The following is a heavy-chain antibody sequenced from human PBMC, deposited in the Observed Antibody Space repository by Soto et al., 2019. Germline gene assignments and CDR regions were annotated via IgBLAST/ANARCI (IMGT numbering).Heavy chain of an antibody. CDR2: IYYSGST. D-gene: IGHD5-12*01. V-gene: IGHV4-31*03. CDR3: AGAERGYSGYEYVGIFDY. Sequence: QVQLQESGPGLVKPSQTLSLTCTVSGGSISSGGYYWSWIRQHPGKGLEWIGYIYYSGSTYYNPSLKSRVTISVETTKNHYSPKMSSVTAADTAVYYCAGAERGYSGYEYVGIFDYWGQGTLVTVSS. J-gene: IGHJ4*02. CDR1: GGSISSGGYY.